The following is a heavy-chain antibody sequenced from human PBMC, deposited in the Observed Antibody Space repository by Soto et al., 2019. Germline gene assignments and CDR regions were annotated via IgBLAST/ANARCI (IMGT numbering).Heavy chain of an antibody. Sequence: SETLSLTCAVSGYSISSGYYWGWIRQPPGKGLEWIGSIYHSGSTYYNPSLKSRVTISVDTSKNQFSLKLSSVTAADTAVYYCARGSIGYYYGMDVWGPGTTVTVSS. J-gene: IGHJ6*02. D-gene: IGHD2-15*01. CDR1: GYSISSGYY. CDR3: ARGSIGYYYGMDV. CDR2: IYHSGST. V-gene: IGHV4-38-2*01.